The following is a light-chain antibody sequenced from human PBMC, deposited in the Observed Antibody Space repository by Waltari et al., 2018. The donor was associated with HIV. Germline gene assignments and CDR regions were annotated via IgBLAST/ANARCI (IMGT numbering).Light chain of an antibody. Sequence: QSALTQPRSVSGSPGQSVTISCTGTSSDVGGYNYVSWYQQYPGKAPKFMIYDVSKRPSGVPDRFSGSKSGNTASLTISGLKAEDEADYYCCSYAGSYTVFGGGTKLTVL. CDR1: SSDVGGYNY. V-gene: IGLV2-11*01. CDR2: DVS. CDR3: CSYAGSYTV. J-gene: IGLJ2*01.